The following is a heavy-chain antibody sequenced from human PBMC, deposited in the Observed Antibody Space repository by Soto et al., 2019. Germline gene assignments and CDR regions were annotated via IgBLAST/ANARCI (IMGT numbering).Heavy chain of an antibody. CDR3: AKDVVAVAGTEYFDY. CDR2: FSGSGGST. Sequence: EVQLLESGGGLVQPGGPLRPPCEASGFTLSSNPMGWVRQAPGKGLEWFSAFSGSGGSTYYADSVKGRFTISRDNSKNTPYLQMNSLRAEDTAVYYCAKDVVAVAGTEYFDYWGQGTLVTVSS. V-gene: IGHV3-23*01. CDR1: GFTLSSNP. D-gene: IGHD6-19*01. J-gene: IGHJ4*02.